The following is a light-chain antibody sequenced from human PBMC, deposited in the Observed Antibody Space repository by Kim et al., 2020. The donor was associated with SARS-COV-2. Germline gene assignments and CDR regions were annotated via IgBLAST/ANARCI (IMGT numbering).Light chain of an antibody. CDR1: KLGDKY. J-gene: IGLJ1*01. Sequence: SYELTQPPSVSVSPGQTASITCSGDKLGDKYACWYQQKPGQSPVLVIYQDNKRPSGIPERFSGSNSGNTATLTISGTQAMDEADYYCQACEEVIGTGTKV. CDR3: QACEEV. CDR2: QDN. V-gene: IGLV3-1*01.